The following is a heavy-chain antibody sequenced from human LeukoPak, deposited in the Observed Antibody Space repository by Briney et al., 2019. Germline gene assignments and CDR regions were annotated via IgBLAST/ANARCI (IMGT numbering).Heavy chain of an antibody. J-gene: IGHJ3*02. V-gene: IGHV4-39*02. D-gene: IGHD3-10*01. CDR1: GGSISSGSFL. CDR2: MYYSGNT. Sequence: SETLSLTCTVSGGSISSGSFLWGWIRQPPGKGLEWIGSMYYSGNTYYNPSLKTRVTISVDTSKNQFSLKLSSVTAADTAVYLCARDTGTYYYGSGTHDAFDMWGQGTLVTVSS. CDR3: ARDTGTYYYGSGTHDAFDM.